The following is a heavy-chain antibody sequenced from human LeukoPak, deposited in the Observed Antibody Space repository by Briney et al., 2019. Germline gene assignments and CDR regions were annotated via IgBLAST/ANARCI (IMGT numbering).Heavy chain of an antibody. CDR3: ARYMVRGVNNWFDP. CDR1: GGSISITSYY. D-gene: IGHD3-10*01. V-gene: IGHV4-39*07. J-gene: IGHJ5*02. Sequence: SETLSLTCTVSGGSISITSYYWGWIRQPPGKGLEWIGSIYKSGSTYYNPSLKSRVTISVDTSKNQFSLKLSSVTAADTAVYYCARYMVRGVNNWFDPWGQGTLVTVSS. CDR2: IYKSGST.